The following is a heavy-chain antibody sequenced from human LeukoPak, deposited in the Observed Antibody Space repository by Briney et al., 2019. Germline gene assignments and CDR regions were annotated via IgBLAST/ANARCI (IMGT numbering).Heavy chain of an antibody. CDR2: ISWNSGNI. D-gene: IGHD6-19*01. CDR1: GFTFHDFA. V-gene: IGHV3-9*01. Sequence: GGSLRLSCAASGFTFHDFAMHWVRQGPGKGLEWVSGISWNSGNIGYADSVKGRFTISRDNAKNTLYLQMNSLRGEDTAVYYCARGKARTDSSGWYGIGDYWGQGTLVTVSS. CDR3: ARGKARTDSSGWYGIGDY. J-gene: IGHJ4*02.